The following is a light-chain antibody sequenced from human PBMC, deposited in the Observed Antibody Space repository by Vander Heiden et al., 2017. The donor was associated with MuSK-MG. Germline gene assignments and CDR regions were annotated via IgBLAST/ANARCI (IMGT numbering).Light chain of an antibody. CDR1: QSVLDSSKNSNY. J-gene: IGKJ5*01. CDR3: QQYFGTPIT. Sequence: DIVMTQSPDSLAVSLGERATINCRSGQSVLDSSKNSNYLAWYQQRSGQPPKLLIYWASTRESGVPDRFSGSGSGTDFTLTINRLQAEDVAVYYCQQYFGTPITFGQGTRLEIK. V-gene: IGKV4-1*01. CDR2: WAS.